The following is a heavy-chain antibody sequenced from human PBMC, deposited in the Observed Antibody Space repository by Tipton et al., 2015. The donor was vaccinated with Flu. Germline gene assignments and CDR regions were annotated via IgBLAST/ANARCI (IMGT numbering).Heavy chain of an antibody. D-gene: IGHD4-17*01. CDR2: ISYDGSNK. V-gene: IGHV3-30*18. Sequence: RSLRLSCAASGFTFNSYGMHWVRQAPGKGLEWVALISYDGSNKYYADSVKGRFTISRDNSKNTLYLEMNSLRNEDTAVFYCAKGPHPLYGDHYSFDSWGQGTLVTVSS. CDR3: AKGPHPLYGDHYSFDS. J-gene: IGHJ4*02. CDR1: GFTFNSYG.